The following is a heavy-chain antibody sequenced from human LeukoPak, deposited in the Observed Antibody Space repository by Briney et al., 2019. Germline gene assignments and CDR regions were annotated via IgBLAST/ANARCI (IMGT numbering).Heavy chain of an antibody. CDR2: IIHDGSEK. CDR3: ARAVMYYDILTGPDNWFDP. Sequence: GGSLRLSRAASGFTFSSYWMSWVRQAPGKGLEWVANIIHDGSEKYYVDSVKGRFTISRDNAKNSLYLQMNSLRAEDTAVYYCARAVMYYDILTGPDNWFDPWGQGTLVTVSS. V-gene: IGHV3-7*05. D-gene: IGHD3-9*01. J-gene: IGHJ5*02. CDR1: GFTFSSYW.